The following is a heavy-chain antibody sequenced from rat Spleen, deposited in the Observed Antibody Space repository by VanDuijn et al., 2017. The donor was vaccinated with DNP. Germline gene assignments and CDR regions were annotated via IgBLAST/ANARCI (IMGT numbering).Heavy chain of an antibody. CDR3: TRDLNYGGYFDY. V-gene: IGHV2-1*01. CDR1: GFSLISNS. J-gene: IGHJ2*01. Sequence: QVQLKESGPGLVQPSQTLSLTCTVSGFSLISNSVHWVRQPPGKGLEWIGAIWTGGSTDYNSALKSRLSISGDTSKSQVFLKVNSLQTEDTALYYCTRDLNYGGYFDYWGQGVMVTVSS. CDR2: IWTGGST. D-gene: IGHD1-11*01.